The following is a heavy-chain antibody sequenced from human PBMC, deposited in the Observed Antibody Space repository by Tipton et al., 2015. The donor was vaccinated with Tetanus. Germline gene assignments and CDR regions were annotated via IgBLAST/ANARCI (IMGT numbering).Heavy chain of an antibody. CDR3: ARDGSKWMFDH. D-gene: IGHD3-10*01. Sequence: QSGPEVKKPGASVRVSCKASGYPFSNFGINWVRQAPGQGLEWMGWISAYNGDTKYAQKFQGRVTMTRDTSTSTAYMELRSLRSDDTAVYFCARDGSKWMFDHWGQGTVVIVSS. V-gene: IGHV1-18*01. CDR1: GYPFSNFG. J-gene: IGHJ4*02. CDR2: ISAYNGDT.